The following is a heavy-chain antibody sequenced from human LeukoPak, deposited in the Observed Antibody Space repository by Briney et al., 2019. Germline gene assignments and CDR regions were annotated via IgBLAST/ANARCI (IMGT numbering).Heavy chain of an antibody. J-gene: IGHJ4*02. CDR3: AKDAYDYVWGSYRFGTSFDY. Sequence: GGSLRLSCAASGLTFSSYGMHWVRQAPGKGLEWVAFIRYDGSNKYYADSVKGRFTISRDNSKNTLYLQMNSLRAEDTAVYYCAKDAYDYVWGSYRFGTSFDYWGQGTLVTVSS. D-gene: IGHD3-16*02. V-gene: IGHV3-30*02. CDR2: IRYDGSNK. CDR1: GLTFSSYG.